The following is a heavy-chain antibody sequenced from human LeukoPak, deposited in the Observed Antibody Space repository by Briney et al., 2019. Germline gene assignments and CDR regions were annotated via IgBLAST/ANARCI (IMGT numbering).Heavy chain of an antibody. CDR2: IYPGDSDT. Sequence: GESLKISCKGSGYNFASYWIGWVRRMPGKGLEWMGIIYPGDSDTRYSPSFQGQVTISADKSISTAYLQWSSLKASDTAMYYCARRLMYCSGGSCYAYWFDPWGQGTLVTVSS. J-gene: IGHJ5*02. CDR3: ARRLMYCSGGSCYAYWFDP. CDR1: GYNFASYW. D-gene: IGHD2-15*01. V-gene: IGHV5-51*01.